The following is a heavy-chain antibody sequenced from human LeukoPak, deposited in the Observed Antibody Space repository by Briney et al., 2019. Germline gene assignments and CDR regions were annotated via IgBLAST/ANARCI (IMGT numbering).Heavy chain of an antibody. CDR2: IYSGGST. D-gene: IGHD6-6*01. J-gene: IGHJ3*02. CDR1: GGSFTTHY. V-gene: IGHV4-4*07. Sequence: AETLSLTCTVSGGSFTTHYWNWFRQPAGKGLEWIGRIYSGGSTNYKSSLKSRVIMSIDTSKRQLSLKLSSVTAADTAIYYCARDIGLDYSSSSFASDIWGPGTLVIVSS. CDR3: ARDIGLDYSSSSFASDI.